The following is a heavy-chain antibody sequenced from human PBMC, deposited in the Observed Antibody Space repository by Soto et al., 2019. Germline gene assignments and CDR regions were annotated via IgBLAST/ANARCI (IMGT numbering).Heavy chain of an antibody. CDR3: AGRNSGSYLLGNAFDI. D-gene: IGHD1-26*01. Sequence: ASVKVSCKASGYTFTGYYMHWVRQAPGQGLEWMGWINPNSGGTNYAQKFQGRVTMTRDTSISTAYMELSRLRSDDTAVYYCAGRNSGSYLLGNAFDIWGQGTMVTVSS. CDR1: GYTFTGYY. J-gene: IGHJ3*02. CDR2: INPNSGGT. V-gene: IGHV1-2*02.